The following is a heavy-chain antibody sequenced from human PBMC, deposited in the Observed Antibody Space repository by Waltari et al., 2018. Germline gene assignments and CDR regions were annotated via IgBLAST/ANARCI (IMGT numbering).Heavy chain of an antibody. J-gene: IGHJ4*02. D-gene: IGHD3-22*01. CDR2: IRSKANSYAT. CDR1: GFTFGGPA. CDR3: TRVEYYDSSGYYDDY. Sequence: EVQLVESGGGLVQPGGSLKLSCAASGFTFGGPAMHWVRQASGKGLGWVGRIRSKANSYATAYAASVKGRFTISRDDSKNTAYLQMNSLKTEDTAVYYCTRVEYYDSSGYYDDYWGQGTLVTVSS. V-gene: IGHV3-73*02.